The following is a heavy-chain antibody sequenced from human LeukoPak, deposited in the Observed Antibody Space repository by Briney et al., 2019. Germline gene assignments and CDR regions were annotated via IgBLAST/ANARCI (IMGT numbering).Heavy chain of an antibody. V-gene: IGHV1-24*01. J-gene: IGHJ4*02. Sequence: ASVKVSCKVSGYTLTELSMHWVRQAPGKGLEWMGGFDPEDGETIYAQKFQGRVTMTEDTSTDTAYMELSSLRSEDTAVYYCATSASHLEWLLCYWGQETLVTVSS. CDR2: FDPEDGET. CDR1: GYTLTELS. CDR3: ATSASHLEWLLCY. D-gene: IGHD3-3*01.